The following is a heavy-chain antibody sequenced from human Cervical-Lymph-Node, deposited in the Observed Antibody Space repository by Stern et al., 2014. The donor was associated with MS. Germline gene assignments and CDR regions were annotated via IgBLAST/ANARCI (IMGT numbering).Heavy chain of an antibody. Sequence: QVPLKESGPTLVKPTQTLTLTCTFSGFSFSTSGVGVGWIRQPPGKALEWLALIYWDVDKRGSPSLKNRLTITTDTSKNQVVLTMTNMDPVDTATYFCAHLSPAVGIFDFWGQGTLVTVSS. CDR2: IYWDVDK. V-gene: IGHV2-5*02. CDR3: AHLSPAVGIFDF. D-gene: IGHD6-13*01. CDR1: GFSFSTSGVG. J-gene: IGHJ4*02.